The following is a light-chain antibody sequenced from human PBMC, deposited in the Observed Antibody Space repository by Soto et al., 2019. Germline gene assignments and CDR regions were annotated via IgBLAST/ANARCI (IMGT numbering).Light chain of an antibody. J-gene: IGKJ1*01. CDR3: QQYNNWPRT. CDR1: QSVSSN. CDR2: GAS. V-gene: IGKV3-15*01. Sequence: IVLTQSPATLSLSPGERATLSCRASQSVSSNLAWYQQKPGQAPRLLNYGASTRATGIPARFSGSGSGTEFTLTISSLQSEDFAVYYCQQYNNWPRTFGQGTKVDIK.